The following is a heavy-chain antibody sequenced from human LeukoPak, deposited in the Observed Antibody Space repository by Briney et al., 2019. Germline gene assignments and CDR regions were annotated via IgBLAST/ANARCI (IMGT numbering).Heavy chain of an antibody. CDR2: IYYSGST. CDR1: GRAISSYY. CDR3: ARRRVDGYTDY. V-gene: IGHV4-59*08. D-gene: IGHD5-24*01. Sequence: SETLSLTCTVSGRAISSYYWSWIRQPQGKGKAWIGYIYYSGSTNYNPSLKSRVTISVDMSMNQFSLKLTPVTAADTAVYYCARRRVDGYTDYWGQGTLVTVSS. J-gene: IGHJ4*02.